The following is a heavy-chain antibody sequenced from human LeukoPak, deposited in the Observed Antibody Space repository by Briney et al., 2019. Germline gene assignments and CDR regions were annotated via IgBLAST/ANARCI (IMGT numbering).Heavy chain of an antibody. V-gene: IGHV5-51*01. J-gene: IGHJ4*02. D-gene: IGHD3-22*01. CDR2: IYPGDSDT. CDR1: GYSFTSYW. Sequence: GESLKISSKGSGYSFTSYWIGWVRQMPGKGLEWMGIIYPGDSDTRYSPSFQGQVTISADKSISTAYLQWSSLKASDTAMYYCARRSDSSGYLNYFDYWGQGTLVTVSS. CDR3: ARRSDSSGYLNYFDY.